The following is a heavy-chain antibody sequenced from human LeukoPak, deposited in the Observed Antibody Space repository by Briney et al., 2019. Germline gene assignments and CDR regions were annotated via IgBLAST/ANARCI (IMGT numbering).Heavy chain of an antibody. V-gene: IGHV4-38-2*02. CDR2: FYHGGST. CDR1: GYSISTGYY. J-gene: IGHJ4*02. CDR3: AREGSGYAYDY. D-gene: IGHD5-12*01. Sequence: SETLSLTCTVSGYSISTGYYWDWIRQPPGKGLEWIGTFYHGGSTYYNPSLKSRVTISVDTSKNQFSLNLTSVTAADTAVYYCAREGSGYAYDYWGQGTLVTVSS.